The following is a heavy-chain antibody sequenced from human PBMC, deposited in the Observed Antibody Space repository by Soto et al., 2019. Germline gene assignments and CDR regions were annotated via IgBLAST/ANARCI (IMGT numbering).Heavy chain of an antibody. D-gene: IGHD6-19*01. CDR1: AGSVSSATYF. Sequence: SETLSLTCPVSAGSVSSATYFWSWVRQPPGGGLEWIAYILYSGSSMYNPSLKSRVTISLSTSKTQFSLRLTSVTAADTAVYYCARGMYNNAWNLDLWGQGIVVTVSS. J-gene: IGHJ5*02. V-gene: IGHV4-61*01. CDR3: ARGMYNNAWNLDL. CDR2: ILYSGSS.